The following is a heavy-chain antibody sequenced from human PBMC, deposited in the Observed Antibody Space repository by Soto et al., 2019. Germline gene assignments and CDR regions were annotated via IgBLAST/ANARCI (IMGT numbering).Heavy chain of an antibody. CDR1: GFTFSSHT. Sequence: GGSLRLSCAASGFTFSSHTMNWVRQATGKGLEWVSYISSSSSAIYYADSVRGRFTISRDNAKNSLFLQMNSLRDEDTAVYYCARDSCRNTSCAANYWGQGTLVTVSS. D-gene: IGHD2-2*01. V-gene: IGHV3-48*02. J-gene: IGHJ4*02. CDR3: ARDSCRNTSCAANY. CDR2: ISSSSSAI.